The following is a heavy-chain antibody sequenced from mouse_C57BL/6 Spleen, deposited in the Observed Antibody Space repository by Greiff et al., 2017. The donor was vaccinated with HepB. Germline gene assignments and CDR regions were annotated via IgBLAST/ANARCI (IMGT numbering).Heavy chain of an antibody. CDR3: ARATTVVGYYAMDY. D-gene: IGHD1-1*01. J-gene: IGHJ4*01. Sequence: EVKLQESGGGLVKPGGSLKLSCAASGFTFSDYGMHWVRQAPEKGLEWVAYISSGSSTIYYADTVKGRFTISRDNAKNTLFLQMTSLRSEDTAMYYCARATTVVGYYAMDYWGQGTSVTVSS. CDR1: GFTFSDYG. V-gene: IGHV5-17*01. CDR2: ISSGSSTI.